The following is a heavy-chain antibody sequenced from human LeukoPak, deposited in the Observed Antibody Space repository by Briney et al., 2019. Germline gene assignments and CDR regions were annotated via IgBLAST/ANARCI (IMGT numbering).Heavy chain of an antibody. Sequence: SETLSLTCAVYGGSFSGYYWSWIRQPPGKGLEWIGEINHSGSTNYNPSLKSRVTISVDTSKNQFSLKLSSVTAADTAVYYCARFTVTTAPGNYYYYGMDVWGQGTTVTVSS. V-gene: IGHV4-34*01. J-gene: IGHJ6*02. CDR1: GGSFSGYY. D-gene: IGHD4-17*01. CDR3: ARFTVTTAPGNYYYYGMDV. CDR2: INHSGST.